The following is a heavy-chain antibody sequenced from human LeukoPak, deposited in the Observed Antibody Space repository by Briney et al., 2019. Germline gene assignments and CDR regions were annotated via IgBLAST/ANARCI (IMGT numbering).Heavy chain of an antibody. CDR1: GFTFSSYG. J-gene: IGHJ6*03. CDR3: AKDYYDYVWGSYRYGYYYYYYTDV. V-gene: IGHV3-30*02. CDR2: IRYDGSNK. Sequence: GGSLRLSCAASGFTFSSYGMHWVRQAPGKGLEWVAFIRYDGSNKYYADSVKGRFTISRDNSKNTLYLQMNSLRAEDTAVYYCAKDYYDYVWGSYRYGYYYYYYTDVWGKGTTVTVSS. D-gene: IGHD3-16*02.